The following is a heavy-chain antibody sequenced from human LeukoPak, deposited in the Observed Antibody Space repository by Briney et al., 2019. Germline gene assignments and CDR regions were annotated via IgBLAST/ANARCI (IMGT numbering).Heavy chain of an antibody. CDR2: IYPGDSDT. CDR3: ARSGDNSGWYDY. Sequence: RGESLKLSCKGSGYSFTSYWIAWVRQMPGKGLEWMGIIYPGDSDTRYSPSFQGQVTISAGKSISTAYLQWSSLKASDTAIYYCARSGDNSGWYDYWGQGTLVIVSS. D-gene: IGHD6-19*01. V-gene: IGHV5-51*01. J-gene: IGHJ4*02. CDR1: GYSFTSYW.